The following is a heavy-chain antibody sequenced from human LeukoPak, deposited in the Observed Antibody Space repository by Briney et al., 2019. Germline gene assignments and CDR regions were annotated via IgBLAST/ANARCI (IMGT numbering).Heavy chain of an antibody. V-gene: IGHV3-48*01. J-gene: IGHJ4*02. CDR1: GFTFSSYS. CDR2: ISGSSSTI. CDR3: ARGSTYYDSSGQVPFDY. Sequence: GGSLRLSCAASGFTFSSYSMNWVRQAPGRGLEWGSYISGSSSTIYYADSVKGRFTISRDNGKNTLYLQMNSLRAEDTAVYYCARGSTYYDSSGQVPFDYWGQGTLVTVSS. D-gene: IGHD3-22*01.